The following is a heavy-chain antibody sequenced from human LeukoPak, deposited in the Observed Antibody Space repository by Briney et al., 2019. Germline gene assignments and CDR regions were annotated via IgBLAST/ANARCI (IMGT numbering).Heavy chain of an antibody. CDR1: GFTFSSYR. J-gene: IGHJ6*03. V-gene: IGHV3-48*04. D-gene: IGHD3-3*01. CDR2: FRSSSSSI. Sequence: GGSLRLSCAASGFTFSSYRMNWVRQAPGKGLEWVSYFRSSSSSIYYADSVKGRFTISRDNAKNSLYLQMNSLRAEDTAVYYCARDFPGGRFLEWLPAADYYYYYMDVWGKGTTVTVSS. CDR3: ARDFPGGRFLEWLPAADYYYYYMDV.